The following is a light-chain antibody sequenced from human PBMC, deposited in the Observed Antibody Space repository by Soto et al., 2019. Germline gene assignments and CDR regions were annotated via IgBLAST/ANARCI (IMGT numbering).Light chain of an antibody. CDR2: GAS. CDR1: QSVSSN. CDR3: QQTYNTPWT. Sequence: EIVMTQSPATLSVSPGERATLSCRASQSVSSNLAWYQQKPGQAPRLLIYGASNRATGIPDRFSGSGSGTEFTLTITSLQPEDFATYYCQQTYNTPWTFGQGTKVDIK. J-gene: IGKJ1*01. V-gene: IGKV3D-15*01.